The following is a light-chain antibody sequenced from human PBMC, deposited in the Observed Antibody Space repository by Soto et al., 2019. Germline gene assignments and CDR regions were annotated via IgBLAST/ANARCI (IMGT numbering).Light chain of an antibody. Sequence: DIQLTQSPSFLSASVGDRVTITCRASQGINSHLAWYQQGPGEAPKLLIYAASTLQSGVPSRFSGRRSGTEFTLTIAGLQPEDFATYYCQQYESYSPLTFGGGTKVDIK. CDR3: QQYESYSPLT. CDR2: AAS. V-gene: IGKV1-9*01. J-gene: IGKJ4*01. CDR1: QGINSH.